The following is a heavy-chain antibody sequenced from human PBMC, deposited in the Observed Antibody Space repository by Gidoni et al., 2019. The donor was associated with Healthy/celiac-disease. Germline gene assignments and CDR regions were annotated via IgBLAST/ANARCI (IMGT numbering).Heavy chain of an antibody. CDR2: TYYRSKLDN. D-gene: IGHD6-13*01. CDR3: ARETPGYSSSWPQYNWFDP. Sequence: QVQLQQSGPGLVKPSQTPSLTCAITVARVSSNTAPWNWIRQSPSRGLEWLGRTYYRSKLDNDYAVSVKSRITIHPDTSKNRFSLQLHSVTPEDTAVYYCARETPGYSSSWPQYNWFDPWGQGTLVTVSS. V-gene: IGHV6-1*01. CDR1: VARVSSNTAP. J-gene: IGHJ5*02.